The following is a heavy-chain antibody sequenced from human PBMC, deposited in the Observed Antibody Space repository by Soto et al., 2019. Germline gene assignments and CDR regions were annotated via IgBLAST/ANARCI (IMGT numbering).Heavy chain of an antibody. CDR1: GFTFSSYG. Sequence: GGSLRLSCAASGFTFSSYGMHWVRQAPGKGLEWVAVISYDGSNKYCADSVKGRFTISRDNSKNTLYLQMNSLRAEDTAVYYCAKAMVVVTAISGGGGFDKWGQGTLVTVSS. J-gene: IGHJ3*02. CDR3: AKAMVVVTAISGGGGFDK. V-gene: IGHV3-30*18. CDR2: ISYDGSNK. D-gene: IGHD2-21*02.